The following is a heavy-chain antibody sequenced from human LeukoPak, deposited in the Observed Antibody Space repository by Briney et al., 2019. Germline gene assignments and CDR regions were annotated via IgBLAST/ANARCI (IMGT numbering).Heavy chain of an antibody. CDR1: GGSISSSSYY. D-gene: IGHD6-13*01. V-gene: IGHV4-39*01. Sequence: SETLSLTCTVSGGSISSSSYYWGWIRQPPGKGLEWIGSIYYSGSTYYNPSLKSRVTISVDTTKNQFSLKLSSVTAADTAVYYCARVRNSSSWYVRYDYWGQGTLVTVSS. J-gene: IGHJ4*02. CDR3: ARVRNSSSWYVRYDY. CDR2: IYYSGST.